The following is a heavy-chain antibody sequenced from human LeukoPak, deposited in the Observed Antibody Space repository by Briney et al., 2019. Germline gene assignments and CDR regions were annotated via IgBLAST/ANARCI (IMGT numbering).Heavy chain of an antibody. CDR1: GFTVRFNY. CDR3: ARAQWRTYSYYYMDV. CDR2: IYSGGST. D-gene: IGHD6-19*01. V-gene: IGHV3-53*01. Sequence: GSLRLSCSGSGFTVRFNYMSWVRQAPGKGLEWTPGIYSGGSTYYADSVKGRFTISRDDSKNTLYLQMNSLRAEDTAIYYCARAQWRTYSYYYMDVWGKGTTVTVSS. J-gene: IGHJ6*03.